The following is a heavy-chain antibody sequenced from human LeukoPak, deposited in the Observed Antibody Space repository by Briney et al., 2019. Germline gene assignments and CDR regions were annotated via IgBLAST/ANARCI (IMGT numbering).Heavy chain of an antibody. D-gene: IGHD3-10*01. V-gene: IGHV4-61*01. CDR1: GGSVNSGSYY. Sequence: SEALSLTCTVSGGSVNSGSYYWNWIRQPPGKGLEWIGYIYYSGSTNYNPSLKSRVTISADTSKNQFSLKLSSVTAADTAVYYCARGRWTDVARGSYYFDYWGQGTLVSVSS. J-gene: IGHJ4*02. CDR2: IYYSGST. CDR3: ARGRWTDVARGSYYFDY.